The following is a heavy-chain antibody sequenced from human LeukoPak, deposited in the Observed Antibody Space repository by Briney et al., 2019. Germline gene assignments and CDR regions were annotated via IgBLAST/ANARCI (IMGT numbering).Heavy chain of an antibody. V-gene: IGHV1-69*05. J-gene: IGHJ4*02. Sequence: SVKVSCKASGGTFSSYAISWVRQAPGQGLEWMGRIIPIFGTANYAQKFRGRVTITTDESTSTAYMELSSLRSEDTAVYYCAREEGYDFWSGYLRNYFDYWGQGTLVTVSS. D-gene: IGHD3-3*01. CDR3: AREEGYDFWSGYLRNYFDY. CDR1: GGTFSSYA. CDR2: IIPIFGTA.